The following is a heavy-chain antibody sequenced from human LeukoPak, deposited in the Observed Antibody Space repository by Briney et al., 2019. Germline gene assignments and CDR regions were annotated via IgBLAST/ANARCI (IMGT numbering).Heavy chain of an antibody. V-gene: IGHV3-7*01. Sequence: GGSLRLSCAASGFRFGDYWMTWARHIPGKGQEWVANIKQDGAEKHYAESVEGRFIISRDNAKNSLYLEMDSLKVEDTAVYYCARVGAWDLQRVFEYWGQGTLVTVSS. CDR1: GFRFGDYW. CDR3: ARVGAWDLQRVFEY. J-gene: IGHJ4*02. CDR2: IKQDGAEK. D-gene: IGHD1-26*01.